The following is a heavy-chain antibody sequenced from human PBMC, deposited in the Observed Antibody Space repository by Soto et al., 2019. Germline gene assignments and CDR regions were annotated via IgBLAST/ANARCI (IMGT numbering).Heavy chain of an antibody. V-gene: IGHV4-38-2*01. D-gene: IGHD3-16*01. J-gene: IGHJ4*02. Sequence: SETLFLTCAVSGYSIRSGYYWGWIRQSPGKGLEWIGSIYHSGRTYYNPSLKSRVTISVDTSKNQFSLKLSSVTAADTAVYYCARSLYDYDWGSLSPLNYWGQGTLVTVS. CDR1: GYSIRSGYY. CDR3: ARSLYDYDWGSLSPLNY. CDR2: IYHSGRT.